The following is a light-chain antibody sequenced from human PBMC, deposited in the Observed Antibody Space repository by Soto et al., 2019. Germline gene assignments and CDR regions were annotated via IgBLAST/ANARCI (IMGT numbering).Light chain of an antibody. CDR3: LLSHGGARV. CDR1: TGAVTSGYY. V-gene: IGLV7-43*01. CDR2: STT. Sequence: QAVVTQEPSLTVSPGGTVTLTCASSTGAVTSGYYPNWFQQKPGQAPRELIYSTTNTHSWTPARFSGSLLGGKAALTLSGVQPEDEAEYYCLLSHGGARVFGGGTQLTVL. J-gene: IGLJ7*01.